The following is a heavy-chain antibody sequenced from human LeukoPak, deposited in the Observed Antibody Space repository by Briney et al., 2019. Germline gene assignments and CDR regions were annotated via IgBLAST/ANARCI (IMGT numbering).Heavy chain of an antibody. V-gene: IGHV3-30-3*01. J-gene: IGHJ3*02. CDR2: ISYDGSNK. CDR1: GFTFSSYA. CDR3: ARGGEYSSSGDAFDI. Sequence: GGSLRLSCAASGFTFSSYAMHWVRQAPGKGLEWVAVISYDGSNKYYADSVKGRFTISRDNSKNTLYLQMNSLRAEDTAVYYCARGGEYSSSGDAFDIWGQGTMVTVSS. D-gene: IGHD6-6*01.